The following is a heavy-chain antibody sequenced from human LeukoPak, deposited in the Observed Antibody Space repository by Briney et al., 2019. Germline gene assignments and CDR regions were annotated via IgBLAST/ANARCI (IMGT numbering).Heavy chain of an antibody. CDR1: GFTFSSYS. V-gene: IGHV3-21*01. CDR3: ARDIIAAAGTLDY. CDR2: VSSSSSYI. Sequence: GGSLRLSXAASGFTFSSYSMNWVRQAPGKGLEWVSSVSSSSSYIYYADSVKGRFTISRDNAKNSLYLQMNSLRAEDTAVYYCARDIIAAAGTLDYWGQGTLVTVSS. D-gene: IGHD6-13*01. J-gene: IGHJ4*02.